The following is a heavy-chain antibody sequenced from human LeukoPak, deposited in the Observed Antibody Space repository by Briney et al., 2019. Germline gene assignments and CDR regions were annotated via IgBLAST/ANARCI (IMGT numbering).Heavy chain of an antibody. D-gene: IGHD6-19*01. CDR2: INAGNGNT. CDR1: GYTFTSYA. V-gene: IGHV1-3*01. J-gene: IGHJ4*02. Sequence: ASVKVSCKASGYTFTSYAMHWVRQAPGQRLEWMGWINAGNGNTKYSQKFQGRVTITRDTSASTAYMELSSLRSEDTAVYYCARSHSGWYDLDYWGQGTLVTVSS. CDR3: ARSHSGWYDLDY.